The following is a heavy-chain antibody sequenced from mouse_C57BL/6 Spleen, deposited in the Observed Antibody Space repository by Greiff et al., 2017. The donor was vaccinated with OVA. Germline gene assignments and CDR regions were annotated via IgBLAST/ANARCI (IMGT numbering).Heavy chain of an antibody. CDR1: GYTFTSYW. CDR2: IDPSDSYT. J-gene: IGHJ2*01. V-gene: IGHV1-69*01. Sequence: QVQLQQPGAELVMPGASVKLSCKASGYTFTSYWMHWVKQRPGQGLEWIGEIDPSDSYTNYNQKFKGKSTLTVDKSSSTAYMQLSSLTSEDAAVYYCARRESYYCDYWGQGTTLTVSS. CDR3: ARRESYYCDY.